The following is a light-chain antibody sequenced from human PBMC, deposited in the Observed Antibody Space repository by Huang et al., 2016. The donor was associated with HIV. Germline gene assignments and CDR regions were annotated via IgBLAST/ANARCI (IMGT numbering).Light chain of an antibody. CDR2: ATS. V-gene: IGKV1-39*01. J-gene: IGKJ4*01. Sequence: DIQLTQSPSSLSASVGDRVAITCRASQTITTYLSWYQHKPGKAPKLLVFATSSFQTGVPSRFSGSGSGTDFTLTINSLQPEDFATYYCQHSYSNPRLTFGGGTKVEI. CDR1: QTITTY. CDR3: QHSYSNPRLT.